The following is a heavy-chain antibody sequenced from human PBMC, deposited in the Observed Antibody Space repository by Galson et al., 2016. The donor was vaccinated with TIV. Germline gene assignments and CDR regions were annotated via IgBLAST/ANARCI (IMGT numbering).Heavy chain of an antibody. Sequence: SLRLSCAASGFTFGSYGMHWVRQAPGKGLEWVAGLWYDGGNRIYAESVKGRFTISRENSKNTVYLQMSSPRDEDTAVYYCARGFSETSFDYWGQGTLVSVSS. CDR1: GFTFGSYG. V-gene: IGHV3-33*01. D-gene: IGHD3-10*01. CDR3: ARGFSETSFDY. J-gene: IGHJ4*02. CDR2: LWYDGGNR.